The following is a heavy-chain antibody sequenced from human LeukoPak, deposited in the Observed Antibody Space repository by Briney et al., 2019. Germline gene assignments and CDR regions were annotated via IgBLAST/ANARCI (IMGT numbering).Heavy chain of an antibody. CDR2: IIPIFGTA. CDR3: ARDCSSTSCYAGLVDY. D-gene: IGHD2-2*01. V-gene: IGHV1-69*05. J-gene: IGHJ4*02. CDR1: GGTFSSYA. Sequence: SVKVSCKASGGTFSSYAISWVRQAPGQGLEWMGRIIPIFGTANYARKFQGRVTITTDESTSTAYMELSSLRSEDTAVYYCARDCSSTSCYAGLVDYWGQGTLVTVSS.